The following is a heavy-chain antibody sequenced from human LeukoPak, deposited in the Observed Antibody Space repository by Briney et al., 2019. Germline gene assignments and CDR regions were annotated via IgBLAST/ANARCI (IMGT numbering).Heavy chain of an antibody. D-gene: IGHD6-13*01. V-gene: IGHV4-30-4*01. CDR2: IYYSGST. Sequence: PSETLSLTCTVSGGSISSGDYYWSWIRQPLGKGLEWIGYIYYSGSTYYNPSLKSRVTISVDTSKNQFSLKLSSVTAADTAVYYCARESVAAADIDYWGQGTLVTVSS. CDR1: GGSISSGDYY. J-gene: IGHJ4*02. CDR3: ARESVAAADIDY.